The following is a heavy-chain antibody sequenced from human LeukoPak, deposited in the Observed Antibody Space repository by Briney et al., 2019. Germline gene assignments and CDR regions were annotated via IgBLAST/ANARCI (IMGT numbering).Heavy chain of an antibody. Sequence: GGSLRLSCAASGFTFSSYAMNWVRQAPGKGLEWVSTISGGGGSTYYADSVKGRFTISRDNSKNTLYLQMNSLRAEDTAVYYCARGCDHGGGSCYFDYWGQGTLVTVSS. D-gene: IGHD2-15*01. J-gene: IGHJ4*02. CDR1: GFTFSSYA. CDR3: ARGCDHGGGSCYFDY. V-gene: IGHV3-23*01. CDR2: ISGGGGST.